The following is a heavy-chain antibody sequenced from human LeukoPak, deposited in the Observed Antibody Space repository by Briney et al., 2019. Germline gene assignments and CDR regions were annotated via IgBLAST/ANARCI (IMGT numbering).Heavy chain of an antibody. V-gene: IGHV3-23*01. Sequence: GGSLRLSCAASGFTFSNYAMGWVRQAPGKGLEWVSTVTSGGSAYYADSVKGRFTISRDISKSTLYLQVNSLRAEDTAVYYCAKLPSLCSTLDYWGQGTLVTVSP. CDR1: GFTFSNYA. CDR3: AKLPSLCSTLDY. J-gene: IGHJ4*02. D-gene: IGHD2/OR15-2a*01. CDR2: VTSGGSA.